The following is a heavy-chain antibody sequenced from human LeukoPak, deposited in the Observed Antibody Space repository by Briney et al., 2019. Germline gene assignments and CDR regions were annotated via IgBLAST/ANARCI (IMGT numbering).Heavy chain of an antibody. CDR3: ARGGLPRENWFDP. J-gene: IGHJ5*02. Sequence: PSETLSLTCTVSDGSISTYYWSWIRQPAGEGLEWIGRIYTTGSTNYNPSLKSRVTMSVDTSKNQFSLKLTSVTAADTAVYYCARGGLPRENWFDPWGQGTLVTVSS. CDR2: IYTTGST. CDR1: DGSISTYY. D-gene: IGHD3/OR15-3a*01. V-gene: IGHV4-4*07.